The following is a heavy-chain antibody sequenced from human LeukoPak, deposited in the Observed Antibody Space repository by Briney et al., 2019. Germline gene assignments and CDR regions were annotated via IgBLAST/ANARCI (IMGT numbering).Heavy chain of an antibody. V-gene: IGHV3-48*03. CDR1: GFTFSSYE. CDR2: ISSSGSTI. J-gene: IGHJ3*02. Sequence: GGSLRLSCAASGFTFSSYEMNWVRQAPGKGLEWVSYISSSGSTIYYAVSVKGRFTISRDNAKNSLYLQMNSLRAEDTAVYYCAREGRSGWYGGYAFDIWGQGTMVTVSS. CDR3: AREGRSGWYGGYAFDI. D-gene: IGHD6-19*01.